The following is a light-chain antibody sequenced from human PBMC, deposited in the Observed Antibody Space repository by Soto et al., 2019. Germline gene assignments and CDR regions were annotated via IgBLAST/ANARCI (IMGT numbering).Light chain of an antibody. J-gene: IGKJ2*01. CDR1: KSVSSSY. CDR3: HQYGSSRMYT. CDR2: GAS. Sequence: EIVLTQSPGTLSLSPGERATLSCRASKSVSSSYLAWYQQKPGQAPRLLIYGASSRATGIPDRFSGSGSGTDCTLTISRLEPEDFVVYYCHQYGSSRMYTFGQGTKLEIK. V-gene: IGKV3-20*01.